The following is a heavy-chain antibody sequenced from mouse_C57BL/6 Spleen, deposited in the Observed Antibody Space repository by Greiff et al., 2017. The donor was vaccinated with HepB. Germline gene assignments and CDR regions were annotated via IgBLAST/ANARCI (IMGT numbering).Heavy chain of an antibody. J-gene: IGHJ4*01. CDR3: ARDYYGSSYYAMDY. D-gene: IGHD1-1*01. Sequence: EVQRVESGPGLAKPSQPLSLPCSVPGYSITSDYWNWIRKFPGNKLEYMGYISYSGSTYYNPSLKSRISITRDTSKNQYYLQLNSVTTEDTATYYCARDYYGSSYYAMDYWGQGTSVTVSS. CDR2: ISYSGST. CDR1: GYSITSDY. V-gene: IGHV3-8*01.